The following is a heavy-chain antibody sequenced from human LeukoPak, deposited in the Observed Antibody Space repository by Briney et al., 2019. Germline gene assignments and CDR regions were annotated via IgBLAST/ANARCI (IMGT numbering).Heavy chain of an antibody. J-gene: IGHJ4*02. V-gene: IGHV4-61*01. CDR1: GGSVSSGSYY. CDR3: ARDSAECTGGYCYLVS. CDR2: IYYSGST. Sequence: SETLSLTCTVSGGSVSSGSYYWSWIRQPPGKGLEWIGYIYYSGSTNYNPSLKSRVTISADTSKNQFSLKLTSVTAADTAVYYCARDSAECTGGYCYLVSWGQGTLVTVSS. D-gene: IGHD2-8*02.